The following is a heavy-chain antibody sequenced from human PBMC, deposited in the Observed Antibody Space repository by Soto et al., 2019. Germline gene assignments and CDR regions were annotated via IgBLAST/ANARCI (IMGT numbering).Heavy chain of an antibody. Sequence: QVQLVQSGAEVKKPGASVEVSCKASAYTFTNFGITWVRQAPGQGLEWMGWISAYNGNTNYAQKFQGRVTMTTDTSTSTAYMEVRSLRFDDTAVDYCARGGTQIDYWGQGTLVTVSS. CDR3: ARGGTQIDY. CDR1: AYTFTNFG. J-gene: IGHJ4*02. V-gene: IGHV1-18*01. CDR2: ISAYNGNT. D-gene: IGHD3-16*01.